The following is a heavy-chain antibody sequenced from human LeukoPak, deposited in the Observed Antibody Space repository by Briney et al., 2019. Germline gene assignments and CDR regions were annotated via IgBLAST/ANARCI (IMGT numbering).Heavy chain of an antibody. CDR1: GGSITSYY. J-gene: IGHJ6*02. CDR2: IYTSGGI. D-gene: IGHD6-19*01. Sequence: PSETLSLTCTVPGGSITSYYWSWIRQPAGKGLEWIGRIYTSGGINYTPALKSRVTMSVDTSKNQFSLKLSSVTAADTAVYYCARDREWGGVAGYYYYGMDVWGQGTTVTVSS. CDR3: ARDREWGGVAGYYYYGMDV. V-gene: IGHV4-4*07.